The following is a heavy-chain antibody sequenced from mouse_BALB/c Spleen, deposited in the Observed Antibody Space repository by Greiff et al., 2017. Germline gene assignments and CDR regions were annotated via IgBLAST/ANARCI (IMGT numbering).Heavy chain of an antibody. Sequence: VKLMESGPGLVAPSQSLSITCTVSGFSLTSYDISWIRQPPGKGLEWLGVIWTGGGTNYNSAFMSRLSISKDNSKSQVFLKMNSLQTDDTAIYYCVRDAAMDYWGQGTSVTVSS. J-gene: IGHJ4*01. CDR2: IWTGGGT. V-gene: IGHV2-9-2*01. CDR1: GFSLTSYD. CDR3: VRDAAMDY.